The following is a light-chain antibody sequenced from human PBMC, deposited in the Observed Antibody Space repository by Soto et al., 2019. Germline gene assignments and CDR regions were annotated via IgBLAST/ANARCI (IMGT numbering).Light chain of an antibody. CDR3: QHRSDWPPRLT. Sequence: EIVLTQSPATLSLSPGERATLSCGASRSVRGSLPWSQQKPGQAPRLPIFDASYRATGIPPRFSGSGSGTDFTLTISSLEPEDFAVYYCQHRSDWPPRLTFGGGTKVEIK. J-gene: IGKJ4*01. CDR1: RSVRGS. CDR2: DAS. V-gene: IGKV3-11*01.